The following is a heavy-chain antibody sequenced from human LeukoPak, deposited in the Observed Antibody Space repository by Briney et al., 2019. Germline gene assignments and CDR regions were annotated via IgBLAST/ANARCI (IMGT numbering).Heavy chain of an antibody. J-gene: IGHJ4*02. CDR1: GFTFSSYS. CDR2: ISSSSSYI. V-gene: IGHV3-21*01. D-gene: IGHD5-18*01. CDR3: AREEGYSYGSGDY. Sequence: KSGGSLRLSCAASGFTFSSYSMNWVRQAPGKGLEWVSSISSSSSYIYYADSVKGRFTISRDNAKNSLYLQMNSLRAEDTAVYYCAREEGYSYGSGDYWGQGTLVTVSS.